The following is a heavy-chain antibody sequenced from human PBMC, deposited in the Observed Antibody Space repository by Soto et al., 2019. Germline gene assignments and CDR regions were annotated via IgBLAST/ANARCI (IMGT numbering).Heavy chain of an antibody. CDR2: IHDGGSA. J-gene: IGHJ4*02. V-gene: IGHV3-66*01. CDR3: ARDRGAWAPFDY. CDR1: GLTVSGNF. Sequence: EVQLVESGGGLVQPGGSLRLSCAASGLTVSGNFMSWVRQAPGKGLEWVSVIHDGGSAYYHDSVKGGFTIFRDNSKNTLYLQMNSLRAEDTGVSYCARDRGAWAPFDYWGQGTLVTVSS. D-gene: IGHD3-16*01.